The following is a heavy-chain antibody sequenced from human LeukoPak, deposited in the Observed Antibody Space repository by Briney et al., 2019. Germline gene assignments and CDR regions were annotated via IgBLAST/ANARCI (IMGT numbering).Heavy chain of an antibody. D-gene: IGHD3-22*01. CDR2: ITGGGIGT. Sequence: GGSLRLSCAASGFTFNNYAMTWVRQAPGKGLEWVSGITGGGIGTYYADSVRGRFTISRDNPKNTLDLQMNTLRAEDTAVYYCARRDVSDSSGYYPLFAHWGQGTLVTVSS. J-gene: IGHJ4*02. V-gene: IGHV3-23*01. CDR3: ARRDVSDSSGYYPLFAH. CDR1: GFTFNNYA.